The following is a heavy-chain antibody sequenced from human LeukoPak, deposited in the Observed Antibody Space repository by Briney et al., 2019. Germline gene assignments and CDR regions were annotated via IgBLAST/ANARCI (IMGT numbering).Heavy chain of an antibody. D-gene: IGHD5-24*01. V-gene: IGHV3-7*01. CDR3: ARETPRRGETRDGYR. CDR1: GFTFSTYF. J-gene: IGHJ4*02. Sequence: PGGSLRLSCAASGFTFSTYFLTWVRQAPGKGLEWVANINQDGTEKHYVDSVKGRFTISRDNPKNLLFLQINSLRVEDTAVYYCARETPRRGETRDGYRWGQGTLVTVSS. CDR2: INQDGTEK.